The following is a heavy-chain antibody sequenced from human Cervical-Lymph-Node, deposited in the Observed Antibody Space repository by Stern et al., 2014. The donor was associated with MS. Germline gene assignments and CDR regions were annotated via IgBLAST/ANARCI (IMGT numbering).Heavy chain of an antibody. J-gene: IGHJ4*02. CDR2: ISYDGDNK. CDR1: GFTFDSYA. V-gene: IGHV3-30-3*01. D-gene: IGHD6-6*01. CDR3: GRERLSSSSRLFDY. Sequence: VQLVESGGGVVQPGRSLRLSCAASGFTFDSYAMHWVRQTPGKGLEWGAVISYDGDNKYYADSVKGRFTISRDNSKNTLYLLMNSLRPEDTAVYYCGRERLSSSSRLFDYWGQGALVTVTS.